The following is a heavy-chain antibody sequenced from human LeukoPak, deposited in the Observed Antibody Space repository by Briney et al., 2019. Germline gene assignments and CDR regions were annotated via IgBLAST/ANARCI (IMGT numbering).Heavy chain of an antibody. CDR3: ARGESSGWFDYYYGMDV. J-gene: IGHJ6*02. Sequence: SETLSLTCAVYGGSFSGYYWSWIRQPPGKGLEWIGEINHSGSTNYNPSLKSRVTISVDTSKNQFSLKLSSVTAADTAVYYCARGESSGWFDYYYGMDVWGQGTTVTVSS. V-gene: IGHV4-34*01. CDR2: INHSGST. CDR1: GGSFSGYY. D-gene: IGHD6-19*01.